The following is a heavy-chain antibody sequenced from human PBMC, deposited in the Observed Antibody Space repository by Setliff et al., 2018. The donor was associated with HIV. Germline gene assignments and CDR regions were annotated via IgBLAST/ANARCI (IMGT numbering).Heavy chain of an antibody. CDR3: ASGRYLINYYYSAMDD. CDR1: GGSITNLDYF. CDR2: VYSTGST. D-gene: IGHD2-2*01. V-gene: IGHV4-30-4*01. Sequence: PSETLSLTCTLSGGSITNLDYFWSWVRLPPGKGLEWIGSVYSTGSTYQNPSLKDRTTLSVDPSKNQVSLQVSSVTAADTAVYYCASGRYLINYYYSAMDDWGPGTTVTVSS. J-gene: IGHJ6*02.